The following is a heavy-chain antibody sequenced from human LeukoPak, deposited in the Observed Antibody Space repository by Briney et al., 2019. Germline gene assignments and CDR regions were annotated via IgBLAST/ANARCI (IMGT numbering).Heavy chain of an antibody. J-gene: IGHJ4*02. D-gene: IGHD6-13*01. CDR1: GFTFSSYA. CDR3: ASITGIAAADIYCDY. V-gene: IGHV1-69*04. Sequence: GGSLRLSCAASGFTFSSYAISWVRQAPGQGLEWMGRIIPILGTANYAQKFQGRVTITADKSTSTAYMERSSLRSEDTAVYYCASITGIAAADIYCDYWGQGTLVTVSS. CDR2: IIPILGTA.